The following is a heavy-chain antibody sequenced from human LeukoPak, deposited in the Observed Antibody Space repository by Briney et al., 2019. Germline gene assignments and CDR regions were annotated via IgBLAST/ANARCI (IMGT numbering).Heavy chain of an antibody. CDR2: IYYSGSS. CDR1: GGSISSSSNY. D-gene: IGHD3-22*01. J-gene: IGHJ4*02. V-gene: IGHV4-39*07. Sequence: SETLSLTCTVSGGSISSSSNYWGWIRQPPGKGLEWIGSIYYSGSSYYNPSLKSRVTISLDTSKNQFSLKLSSVTAADTAVYYCARVGYDSSGYYGDYWGQGTLVTVSS. CDR3: ARVGYDSSGYYGDY.